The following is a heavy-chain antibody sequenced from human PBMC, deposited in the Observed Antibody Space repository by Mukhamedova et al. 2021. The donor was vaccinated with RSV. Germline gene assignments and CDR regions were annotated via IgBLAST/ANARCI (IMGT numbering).Heavy chain of an antibody. Sequence: STWDRSKWYNDYAVSVKSRITINPDTSKNQFSLQLNSVTPEDTAVYYCARDPELSSGFTLNYYYGMDVWGQGTTVTVSS. CDR2: TWDRSKWYN. CDR3: ARDPELSSGFTLNYYYGMDV. D-gene: IGHD6-19*01. V-gene: IGHV6-1*01. J-gene: IGHJ6*02.